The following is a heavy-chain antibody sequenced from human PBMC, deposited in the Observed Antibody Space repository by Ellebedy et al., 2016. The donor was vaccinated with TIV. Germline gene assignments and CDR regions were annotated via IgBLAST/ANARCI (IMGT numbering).Heavy chain of an antibody. J-gene: IGHJ6*02. CDR1: GFAFTSHY. CDR2: IAMGGATS. V-gene: IGHV3-74*01. Sequence: GESLKISCATSGFAFTSHYINWIRQLPGKGLEWLSRIAMGGATSSYRDSVKGRFTTSRDDAKNMLYLDMRHLRDEDTAVYYCARVVDYYDSRGSYRYHYYSMDVWGQGTTVTVSS. D-gene: IGHD3-22*01. CDR3: ARVVDYYDSRGSYRYHYYSMDV.